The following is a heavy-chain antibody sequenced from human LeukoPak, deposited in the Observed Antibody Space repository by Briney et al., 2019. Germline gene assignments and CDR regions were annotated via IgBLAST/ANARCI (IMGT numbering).Heavy chain of an antibody. Sequence: GGSLRLSCAASGFTFSSYSMNWVRQAPGKGLEWVSYISSSSSTIYYADSVKGRFTISRDNAKNSLYLQMNSLRAEDTAVYYCARDLTLIEGRIFDYWGQGTLVTVSS. CDR1: GFTFSSYS. CDR2: ISSSSSTI. CDR3: ARDLTLIEGRIFDY. D-gene: IGHD4/OR15-4a*01. J-gene: IGHJ4*02. V-gene: IGHV3-48*04.